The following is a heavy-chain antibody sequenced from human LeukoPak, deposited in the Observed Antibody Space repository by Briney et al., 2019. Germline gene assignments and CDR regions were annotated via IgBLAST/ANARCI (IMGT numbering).Heavy chain of an antibody. CDR2: IYYSGST. J-gene: IGHJ4*02. V-gene: IGHV4-59*01. D-gene: IGHD6-13*01. CDR3: ARAHQGIRSSSWWFDY. Sequence: SETLSLTCTVSGGSISSYYWSWIRQPPGKGLEWIGYIYYSGSTNYNPSLKSRVIISVDTSKNQFYLKLSSVTAADTAVYYCARAHQGIRSSSWWFDYWGQGTLVTVSS. CDR1: GGSISSYY.